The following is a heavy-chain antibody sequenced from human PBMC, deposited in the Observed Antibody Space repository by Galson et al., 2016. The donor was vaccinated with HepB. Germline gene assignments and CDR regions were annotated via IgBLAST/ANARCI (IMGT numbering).Heavy chain of an antibody. CDR3: TRGAKGVVGAADY. Sequence: SETLSLTCTVSGGSISSYYWSWIRQPPGKELEWIGYISYSGSTNYKPSLQSRVTISVDTSQNQLSLKLSSVTAADTAVYYCTRGAKGVVGAADYWGQGTLVTVSS. CDR1: GGSISSYY. CDR2: ISYSGST. D-gene: IGHD2-21*01. V-gene: IGHV4-59*01. J-gene: IGHJ4*02.